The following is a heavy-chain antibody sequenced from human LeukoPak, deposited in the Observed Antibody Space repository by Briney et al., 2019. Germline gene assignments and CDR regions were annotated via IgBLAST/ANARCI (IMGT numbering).Heavy chain of an antibody. V-gene: IGHV1-69*04. D-gene: IGHD2-2*03. CDR2: IIPILGIA. CDR3: ARAGGYCSSTSCHNTLYYYYGMDV. J-gene: IGHJ6*02. Sequence: SVKVSCKASGGTFSSYAISWVRQAPGQGLEWMGRIIPILGIANYAQKLQGRVTITADKSTSTAYMELSSLRSEDTAVYYCARAGGYCSSTSCHNTLYYYYGMDVWGQGTTVTVSS. CDR1: GGTFSSYA.